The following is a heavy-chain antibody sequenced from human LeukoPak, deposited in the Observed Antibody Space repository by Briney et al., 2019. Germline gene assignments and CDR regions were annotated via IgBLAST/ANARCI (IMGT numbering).Heavy chain of an antibody. CDR2: ISSSSSYI. J-gene: IGHJ5*02. V-gene: IGHV3-21*01. Sequence: SGGSLRLSCAASGFTFSSYSMNWVRQAPGKGLEWVSSISSSSSYIYYADSVKGRFTISGDNAKNSLYLQMNSLRAEDTAVYYCARDPGGESSRRWFDPWGQGTLVTVSS. CDR3: ARDPGGESSRRWFDP. D-gene: IGHD6-13*01. CDR1: GFTFSSYS.